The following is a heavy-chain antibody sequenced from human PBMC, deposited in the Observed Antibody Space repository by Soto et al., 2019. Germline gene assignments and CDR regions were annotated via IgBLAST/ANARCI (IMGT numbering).Heavy chain of an antibody. Sequence: QVTWKESGPVLLKPTETLTLTCTVSGFSLSNARMGVSWIRQPPRKALEWLAHIFSNDEKSYSTSLKSRLTISKDTSKSQVVLTMTNMDPVDTATYYCTRLNCGYFDYWGQGTLVTVSS. CDR2: IFSNDEK. J-gene: IGHJ4*02. CDR1: GFSLSNARMG. D-gene: IGHD2-21*01. CDR3: TRLNCGYFDY. V-gene: IGHV2-26*01.